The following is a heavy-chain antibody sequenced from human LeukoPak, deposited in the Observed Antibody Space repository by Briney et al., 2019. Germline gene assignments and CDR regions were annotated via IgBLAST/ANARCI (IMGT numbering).Heavy chain of an antibody. Sequence: RGESLKISCKGSGYSFTSYWIGWVRQMPGKGLEWMGIIYPGDSDTRYSPSFQGQVTISADKSISTAYLQWSSLKASDTAMYYCARRESIAAAGPTHNWFDPWGQGTLVTVSS. CDR2: IYPGDSDT. J-gene: IGHJ5*02. D-gene: IGHD6-13*01. V-gene: IGHV5-51*01. CDR3: ARRESIAAAGPTHNWFDP. CDR1: GYSFTSYW.